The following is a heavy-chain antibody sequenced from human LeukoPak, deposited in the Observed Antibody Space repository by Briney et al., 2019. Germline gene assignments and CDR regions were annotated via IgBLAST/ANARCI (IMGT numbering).Heavy chain of an antibody. J-gene: IGHJ4*02. V-gene: IGHV4-34*01. CDR3: ARVTSATHFDY. D-gene: IGHD6-25*01. CDR1: GGSFSGYY. CDR2: INHSGST. Sequence: SETLSLTCAVYGGSFSGYYWSWIRQPPGKGLEWIGEINHSGSTNYNPSLKSRVTISVDTSKNQFSLKLSSVTAADTAVYYCARVTSATHFDYWGQGTLVTVSS.